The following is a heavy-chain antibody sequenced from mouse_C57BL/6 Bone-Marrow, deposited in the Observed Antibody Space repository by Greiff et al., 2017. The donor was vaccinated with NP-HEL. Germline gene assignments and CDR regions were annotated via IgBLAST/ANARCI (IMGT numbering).Heavy chain of an antibody. CDR1: GYTFTSYW. D-gene: IGHD4-1*01. Sequence: QVQLQQPGAELVKPGASVKLSCKASGYTFTSYWMHWVKQRPGQGLEWIGMIHPNSGSTNYNEKFKSKATLTVDKSSSTAYMQLSSLTSEDSAVYYCARETGSGGYWYFDVWGTGTTVTVSS. V-gene: IGHV1-64*01. CDR3: ARETGSGGYWYFDV. CDR2: IHPNSGST. J-gene: IGHJ1*03.